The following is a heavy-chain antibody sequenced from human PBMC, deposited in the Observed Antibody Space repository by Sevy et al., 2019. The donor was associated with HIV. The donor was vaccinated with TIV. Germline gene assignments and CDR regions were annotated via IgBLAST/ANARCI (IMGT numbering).Heavy chain of an antibody. D-gene: IGHD6-19*01. CDR2: IWYDGSNK. V-gene: IGHV3-33*01. CDR1: GFSFSSYG. CDR3: AREHIAVAGIGYYFDY. J-gene: IGHJ4*02. Sequence: GGSLRLSCAASGFSFSSYGMHWVRQAPGKGLELVAVIWYDGSNKEYADSVKGRFTIARDNSKNTLYLQMNSLRAEDTAVYYCAREHIAVAGIGYYFDYWGQGTLVTVSS.